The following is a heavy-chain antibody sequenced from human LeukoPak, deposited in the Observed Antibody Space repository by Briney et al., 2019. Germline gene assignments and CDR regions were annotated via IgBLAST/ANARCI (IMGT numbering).Heavy chain of an antibody. D-gene: IGHD6-19*01. V-gene: IGHV4-39*07. CDR3: ARATRYSSGWSRYYFDY. Sequence: PSETLSLTCTVSGGSISSSSYYWGWIRQPPGEGLEWIGEINHSGSTNYNPSLKSRVTISVDTSKNQFSLKLSSVTAADTAVYYCARATRYSSGWSRYYFDYWGQGTLVTVSS. J-gene: IGHJ4*02. CDR1: GGSISSSSYY. CDR2: INHSGST.